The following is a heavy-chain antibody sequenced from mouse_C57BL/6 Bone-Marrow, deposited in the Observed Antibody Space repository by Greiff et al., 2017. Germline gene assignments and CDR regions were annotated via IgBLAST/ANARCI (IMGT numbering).Heavy chain of an antibody. D-gene: IGHD1-1*01. Sequence: EVKVEESGGGLVKPGGSLKLSCAASGFTFSDYGMHWVRQAPEKGLEWVAYISSGSSTIYYADTVKGRFTISRDNAKNTLFLQMTSLRSEDTAMYYCARGGTVVATGAMDYWGQGTSVTVAS. CDR2: ISSGSSTI. V-gene: IGHV5-17*01. J-gene: IGHJ4*01. CDR3: ARGGTVVATGAMDY. CDR1: GFTFSDYG.